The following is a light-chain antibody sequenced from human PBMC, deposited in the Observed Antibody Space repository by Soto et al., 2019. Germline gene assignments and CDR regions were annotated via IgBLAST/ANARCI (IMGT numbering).Light chain of an antibody. V-gene: IGKV3-20*01. Sequence: EIVLTQSPGTLSLSPGERATLSCRASQSVSRSDLAWYQPKPGQAPRLLIYGASSRATGIPDRFSGSGSGTDFTLTISRLEPEDFAVYDCQQYGSSRTFGQGTKVDIK. CDR3: QQYGSSRT. J-gene: IGKJ1*01. CDR1: QSVSRSD. CDR2: GAS.